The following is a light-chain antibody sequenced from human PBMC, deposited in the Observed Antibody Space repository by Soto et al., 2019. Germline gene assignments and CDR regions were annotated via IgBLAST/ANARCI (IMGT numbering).Light chain of an antibody. J-gene: IGKJ1*01. CDR2: GAS. CDR1: QSVSSDY. CDR3: QQYGTSPWT. Sequence: EIVLTQSPGTLSLSPGERATLSCRASQSVSSDYLAWYQQKHGQAPRLLIYGASNRATGIPDRFSGSGSGRDFTLTIRRREPEDVAVYYCQQYGTSPWTFGQGTKVEIK. V-gene: IGKV3-20*01.